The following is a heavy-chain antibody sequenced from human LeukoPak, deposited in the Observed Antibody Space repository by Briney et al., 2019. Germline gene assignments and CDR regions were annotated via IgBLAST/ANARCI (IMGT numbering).Heavy chain of an antibody. Sequence: PSETLSLTCTVSGGSIRSTSYYWGWIRQPPGKGLEWIGSIYYSGSTYYNPSLKCRVTISVDTSKNQFSLTLSSVTAADTAVYYCGRLFYDFWSGHYYYYMDVWGKGTTVTVSS. CDR1: GGSIRSTSYY. D-gene: IGHD3-3*01. CDR2: IYYSGST. CDR3: GRLFYDFWSGHYYYYMDV. V-gene: IGHV4-39*01. J-gene: IGHJ6*03.